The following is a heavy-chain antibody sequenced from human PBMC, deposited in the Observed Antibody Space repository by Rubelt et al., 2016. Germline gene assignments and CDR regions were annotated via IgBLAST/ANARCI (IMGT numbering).Heavy chain of an antibody. CDR3: ARGDRGTGSHLMAYYFHY. Sequence: QVQVQESGPGLVEPSETLSLTCAVDGGPLSGYYWNWIRQPPGKGLAWIGSIYYSGPPYYKEVLKRRVTTSGATSQNQVSLKPSSGTSAETAGYYCARGDRGTGSHLMAYYFHYWGQGTLVTVSS. CDR2: IYYSGPP. J-gene: IGHJ4*02. CDR1: GGPLSGYY. D-gene: IGHD2-15*01. V-gene: IGHV4-39*07.